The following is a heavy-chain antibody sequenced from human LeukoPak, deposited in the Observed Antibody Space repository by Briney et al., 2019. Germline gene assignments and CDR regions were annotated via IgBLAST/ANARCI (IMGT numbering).Heavy chain of an antibody. D-gene: IGHD3-22*01. CDR3: ARDFNDRSGYYRPSFDY. J-gene: IGHJ4*02. CDR1: GFTFSSNG. Sequence: GGSLRLSCAASGFTFSSNGMHWVRQAPGKGLEWVAVIWYDGSNKYYADSVKGRFTISRDNSKNTLYLQMNSLRAEDTAVYYCARDFNDRSGYYRPSFDYWGQGTLVTVSS. CDR2: IWYDGSNK. V-gene: IGHV3-33*01.